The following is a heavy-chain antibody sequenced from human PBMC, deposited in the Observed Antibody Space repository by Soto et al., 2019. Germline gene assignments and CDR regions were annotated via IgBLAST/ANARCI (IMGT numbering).Heavy chain of an antibody. Sequence: EVQLVESGGGLVQPGGSLRLSCAASGFTFSSYEMNWVRQAPGKGLEWVSYISSSGSTIYYADSVKGRFTISRDNAKNSLYLQMNSLRAEDTAVYYYAREGIAAAGTVYYGMDVWGQGTTVTVSS. CDR3: AREGIAAAGTVYYGMDV. CDR2: ISSSGSTI. V-gene: IGHV3-48*03. CDR1: GFTFSSYE. J-gene: IGHJ6*02. D-gene: IGHD6-13*01.